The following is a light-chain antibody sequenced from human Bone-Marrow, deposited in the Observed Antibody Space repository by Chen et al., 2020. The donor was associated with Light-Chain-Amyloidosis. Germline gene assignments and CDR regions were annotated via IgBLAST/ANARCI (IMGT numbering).Light chain of an antibody. CDR2: DVS. Sequence: QSALPQPASVLGSPGQSITISCTGTSSDVGGYNCVSWYQQHPGKAPKLMIYDVSNRPSGVSNRCSGSKSGTTASLTISGLQAEDEADYYYSSYTGSSTVVFGGGTKLTVL. V-gene: IGLV2-14*01. CDR3: SSYTGSSTVV. CDR1: SSDVGGYNC. J-gene: IGLJ2*01.